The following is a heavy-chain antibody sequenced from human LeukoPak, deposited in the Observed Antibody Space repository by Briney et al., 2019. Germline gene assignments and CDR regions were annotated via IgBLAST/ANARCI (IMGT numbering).Heavy chain of an antibody. J-gene: IGHJ4*02. D-gene: IGHD1-26*01. Sequence: GGSLRLSCAASVFTFSSYSMNWVRQAPGKGLEWVSYISSSSSTIYYADSVKGRFTISRDNAKNSLYLQMNSLRAEDTAVYYCATVSGSSNFDYWGQGTLVTVSS. V-gene: IGHV3-48*04. CDR2: ISSSSSTI. CDR1: VFTFSSYS. CDR3: ATVSGSSNFDY.